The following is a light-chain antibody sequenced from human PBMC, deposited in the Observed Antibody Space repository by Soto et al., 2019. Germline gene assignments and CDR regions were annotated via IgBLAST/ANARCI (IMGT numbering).Light chain of an antibody. Sequence: DLQMTQSPSTLSASVGDRVTITCRASQSISSWLAWYQQKPGKAPKLLIYDASSLEIGVPSRFSGSRSGTEFTLTISSLQPDDFATYYCQQYNSYPWTFGQGTKVEIK. V-gene: IGKV1-5*01. CDR2: DAS. J-gene: IGKJ1*01. CDR1: QSISSW. CDR3: QQYNSYPWT.